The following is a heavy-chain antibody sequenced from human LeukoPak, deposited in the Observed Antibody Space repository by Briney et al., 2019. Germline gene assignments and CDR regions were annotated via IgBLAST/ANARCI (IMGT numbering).Heavy chain of an antibody. D-gene: IGHD3-10*01. CDR2: IYYSGST. CDR1: GGSISSYY. J-gene: IGHJ4*02. Sequence: SENLSLTCTVSGGSISSYYWSWIRQPPGKGLEWIGYIYYSGSTNYNPSLKSRVTISVDTSKNQFSLKLSSVTAADTAEYYCARARGQSGVDYWGQGTLVTVSS. V-gene: IGHV4-59*12. CDR3: ARARGQSGVDY.